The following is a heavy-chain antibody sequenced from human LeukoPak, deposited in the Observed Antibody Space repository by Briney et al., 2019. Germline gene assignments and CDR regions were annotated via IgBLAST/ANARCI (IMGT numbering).Heavy chain of an antibody. CDR2: ISGSGGST. D-gene: IGHD4-23*01. CDR1: GFTFSSYA. V-gene: IGHV3-23*01. J-gene: IGHJ6*02. Sequence: PGGSLRLSCAASGFTFSSYAMSWVRQAPGKGLEWVSAISGSGGSTYYADSVKGRFTISRDNSKNTLYLQMNSLRAEDTAVYYCAKVGGCLDYYGMDVWGQGTTVTVSS. CDR3: AKVGGCLDYYGMDV.